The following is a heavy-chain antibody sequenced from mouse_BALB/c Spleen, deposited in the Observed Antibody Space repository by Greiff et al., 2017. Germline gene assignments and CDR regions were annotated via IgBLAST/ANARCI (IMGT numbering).Heavy chain of an antibody. Sequence: EVKLMESGGGLVKPGGSLKLSCAASGFAFSSYDMSWVRQTPEKRLEWVAYISSGGGSTYYPDTVKGRFTISRDNAKNTLYLQMSSLKSEDTAMYYCARGNYGYDWFAYWGQGTLVTVSA. V-gene: IGHV5-12-1*01. CDR3: ARGNYGYDWFAY. D-gene: IGHD2-2*01. CDR1: GFAFSSYD. CDR2: ISSGGGST. J-gene: IGHJ3*01.